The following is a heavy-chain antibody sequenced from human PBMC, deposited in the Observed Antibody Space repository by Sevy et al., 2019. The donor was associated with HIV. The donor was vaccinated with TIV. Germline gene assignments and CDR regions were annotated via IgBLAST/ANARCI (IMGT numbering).Heavy chain of an antibody. CDR1: GFTFGDYA. D-gene: IGHD3-3*01. CDR2: IRSKAYGGTK. Sequence: GGSLRLSCTASGFTFGDYAMSWFRQAPGKGLEWVGFIRSKAYGGTKEYAASVKGRFTISRDDSKSIAYLQMNSLKTEDTAVYYCTRENSKTIFGVVIKLGFDYWGQGTLVTVSS. J-gene: IGHJ4*02. V-gene: IGHV3-49*03. CDR3: TRENSKTIFGVVIKLGFDY.